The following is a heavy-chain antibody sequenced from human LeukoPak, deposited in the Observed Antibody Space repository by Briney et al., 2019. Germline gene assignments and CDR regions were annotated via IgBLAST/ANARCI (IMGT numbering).Heavy chain of an antibody. Sequence: PGGSLRLSCAASGLTFSSYSMNWVRQAPGKGLEWVSSISSSSSYIYYADSVKGRFTISRDNAKNSLYLQMNSLRDEDTAVYYCASSGSYRFDYWGQGTLVTVSS. V-gene: IGHV3-21*01. CDR1: GLTFSSYS. D-gene: IGHD1-26*01. CDR3: ASSGSYRFDY. CDR2: ISSSSSYI. J-gene: IGHJ4*02.